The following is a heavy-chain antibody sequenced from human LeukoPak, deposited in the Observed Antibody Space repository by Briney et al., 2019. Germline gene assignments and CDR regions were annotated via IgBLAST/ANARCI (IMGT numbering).Heavy chain of an antibody. CDR3: ARTYGGYFDF. V-gene: IGHV4-61*02. D-gene: IGHD4-23*01. J-gene: IGHJ4*02. CDR2: IYTSGST. CDR1: GGSISSGSYY. Sequence: SETLSPTCTVSGGSISSGSYYWSWIRQPAGKGLEWIGRIYTSGSTNYNPSLKSRVTMSVGTSKNQFSLKLSSVTAADTAVYYCARTYGGYFDFWGQGTLVTVSS.